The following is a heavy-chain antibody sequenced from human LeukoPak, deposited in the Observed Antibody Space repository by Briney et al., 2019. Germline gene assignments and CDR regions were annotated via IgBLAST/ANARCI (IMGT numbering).Heavy chain of an antibody. Sequence: PGRSLRLSCAASGFIFSSYGMHWVRQAPGKGLEWVAVISYDGSDKYYADSVKGRFTISRDNSKDTLYLQMNSLRAEDTAVYYCAKWAYSDSHYWGQGTLVTVSS. CDR1: GFIFSSYG. CDR3: AKWAYSDSHY. CDR2: ISYDGSDK. V-gene: IGHV3-30*18. J-gene: IGHJ4*02. D-gene: IGHD1-26*01.